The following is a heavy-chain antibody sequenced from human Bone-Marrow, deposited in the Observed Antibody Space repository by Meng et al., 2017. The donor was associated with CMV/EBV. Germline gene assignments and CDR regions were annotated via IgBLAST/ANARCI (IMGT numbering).Heavy chain of an antibody. CDR3: TREENDFWSGYPDRFDY. D-gene: IGHD3-3*01. CDR1: GFTFGDYA. CDR2: IRSKAYGGTT. J-gene: IGHJ4*02. V-gene: IGHV3-49*04. Sequence: GESLKISCLASGFTFGDYAMSWVRQAPGKGLEWVGFIRSKAYGGTTEYAASVKGRFTISRDDSKSIAYRQMNSLKTEDTAVYYCTREENDFWSGYPDRFDYWGQGTLVTVSS.